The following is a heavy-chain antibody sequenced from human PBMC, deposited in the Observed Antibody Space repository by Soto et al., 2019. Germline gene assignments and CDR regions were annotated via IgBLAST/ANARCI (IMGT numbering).Heavy chain of an antibody. D-gene: IGHD3-16*01. CDR3: AKGGYYSLFDI. CDR2: ISGSGGRT. CDR1: GFPFSSYA. V-gene: IGHV3-23*01. J-gene: IGHJ3*02. Sequence: VGSLRLSCVASGFPFSSYAMSWVRQTPGKGLEWVSGISGSGGRTYYADSVKGRFTISRDNSNDTLSLQMHILRVEDTAVYFCAKGGYYSLFDIWGQGTVVTVSS.